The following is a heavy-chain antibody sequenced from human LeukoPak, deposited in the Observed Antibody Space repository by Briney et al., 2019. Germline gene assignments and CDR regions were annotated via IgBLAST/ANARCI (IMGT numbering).Heavy chain of an antibody. Sequence: GGSLRLSCAASGFAFSSYNMNWVRQAPGKGLEWVGRVKNKANSYITDYAASVKDRFTISRDDSKNSLSLQMNSLRTEDTAVYYCAQSLGLDGEANWGQGTLVTVSS. CDR1: GFAFSSYN. J-gene: IGHJ4*02. D-gene: IGHD2-21*01. CDR3: AQSLGLDGEAN. V-gene: IGHV3-72*01. CDR2: VKNKANSYIT.